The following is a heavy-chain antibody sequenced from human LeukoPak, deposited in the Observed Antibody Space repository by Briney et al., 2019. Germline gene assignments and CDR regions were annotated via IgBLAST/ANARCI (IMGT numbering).Heavy chain of an antibody. CDR1: GFTFSRFG. Sequence: GRSLRLSCEASGFTFSRFGMHWVRQAPGMGLEWVAVIWYNGSNQDYADSVKGRFTISRDNSKNTLYLQVSSLRAEDTAVYYCARDRWYDASGYIAAFDYCGQGTLVTVS. V-gene: IGHV3-33*01. CDR3: ARDRWYDASGYIAAFDY. CDR2: IWYNGSNQ. J-gene: IGHJ4*02. D-gene: IGHD3-22*01.